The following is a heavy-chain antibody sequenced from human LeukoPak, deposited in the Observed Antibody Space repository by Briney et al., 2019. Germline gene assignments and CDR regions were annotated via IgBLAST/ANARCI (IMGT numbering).Heavy chain of an antibody. CDR2: IYYSGST. D-gene: IGHD3-3*01. CDR3: ARVVWSGYAWFDP. CDR1: GGSISSGGYY. J-gene: IGHJ5*02. V-gene: IGHV4-61*08. Sequence: SETLSLTCTVSGGSISSGGYYWSWIRQPPGKGLEWIGYIYYSGSTNYNPSLKSRVTISVDTSKNQFSLKLSSVTAADTAVYYCARVVWSGYAWFDPRGQGTLVTVSS.